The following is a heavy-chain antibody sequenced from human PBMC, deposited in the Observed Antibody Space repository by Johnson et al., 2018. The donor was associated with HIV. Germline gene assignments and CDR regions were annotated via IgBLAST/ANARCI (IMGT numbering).Heavy chain of an antibody. Sequence: VQLVESGGGVVQPGGSLRLSCAASGFTFSTYWMSWVRQAPGKGLEWVANIKQDGTEKYYVDSVKGRFTISRDNVKNSLYLQMNSLRAEDTAVYFCAREGYDSSGYSDAFDIGGQGTMVTVSS. J-gene: IGHJ3*02. D-gene: IGHD3-22*01. V-gene: IGHV3-7*05. CDR2: IKQDGTEK. CDR1: GFTFSTYW. CDR3: AREGYDSSGYSDAFDI.